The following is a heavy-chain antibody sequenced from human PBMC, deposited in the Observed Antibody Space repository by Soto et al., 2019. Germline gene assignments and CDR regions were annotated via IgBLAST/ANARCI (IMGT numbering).Heavy chain of an antibody. CDR2: ISAYNGNT. Sequence: ASVKVSCKASGYTFTSYGISWVRQAPGQGLEWMGWISAYNGNTNYAQKLQGRVTMTTDTSTSTAYMELRSLRSDDTAVYYCARDPPPHSSSWYVFDPWGQGTLVTVSS. V-gene: IGHV1-18*01. CDR1: GYTFTSYG. D-gene: IGHD6-13*01. J-gene: IGHJ5*02. CDR3: ARDPPPHSSSWYVFDP.